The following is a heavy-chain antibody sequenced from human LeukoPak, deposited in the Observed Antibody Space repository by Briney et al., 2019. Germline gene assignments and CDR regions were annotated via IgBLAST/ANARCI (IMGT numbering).Heavy chain of an antibody. D-gene: IGHD4-11*01. J-gene: IGHJ6*02. V-gene: IGHV1-46*01. CDR1: GYTFTSYY. CDR2: INPGGGGT. CDR3: AKDLYSNYVFYYYGMDV. Sequence: GASVKVSCKASGYTFTSYYMHWVRQAPGQGLEWMGMINPGGGGTSYPQNFQGRVTMTGDTSTSTVYMELSSLRSEDTAVYYCAKDLYSNYVFYYYGMDVWGQGTTVTVSS.